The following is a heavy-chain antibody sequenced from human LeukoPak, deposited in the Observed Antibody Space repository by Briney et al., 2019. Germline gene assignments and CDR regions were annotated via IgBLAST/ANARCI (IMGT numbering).Heavy chain of an antibody. V-gene: IGHV4-59*03. D-gene: IGHD2-21*01. J-gene: IGHJ4*02. CDR3: AGLYSSRFDY. Sequence: PSETLSLTCTVSGGSMSDHDWSWIRQPPGKGLEWIGKVFYIGTTTYNPSLKSRVTMSVDTSKNQFSLELTSVTAADTAIYYCAGLYSSRFDYWGQGILVTVS. CDR1: GGSMSDHD. CDR2: VFYIGTT.